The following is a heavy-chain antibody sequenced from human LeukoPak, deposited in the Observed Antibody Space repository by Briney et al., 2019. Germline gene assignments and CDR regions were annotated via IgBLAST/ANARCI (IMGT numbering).Heavy chain of an antibody. Sequence: GGSLRLSCTASGFTFGDYAMSWFRQAPGKGLEWVGFIRSKAYGRTTEYAASVKGRFTISRDDSKSLAYLQMNSLKTEDTAVDYWTRDSRGAPDYWGQGTLVTVSS. V-gene: IGHV3-49*03. CDR2: IRSKAYGRTT. CDR3: TRDSRGAPDY. CDR1: GFTFGDYA. D-gene: IGHD3-22*01. J-gene: IGHJ4*02.